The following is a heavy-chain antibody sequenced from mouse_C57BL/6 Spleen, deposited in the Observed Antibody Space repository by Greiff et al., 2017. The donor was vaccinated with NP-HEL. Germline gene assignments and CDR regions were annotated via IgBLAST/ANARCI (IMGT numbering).Heavy chain of an antibody. V-gene: IGHV1-15*01. CDR1: GYTFTDYE. Sequence: QVQLQQSGAELVRPGASVTLSCKASGYTFTDYEMHWVKQTPVHGLEWIGAIDPETGGTAYNQKFKGKAILTADESSSTAYMELRSLTSEDSAVYYCTRDGWAYWGQGTLVTVSA. J-gene: IGHJ3*01. D-gene: IGHD2-3*01. CDR3: TRDGWAY. CDR2: IDPETGGT.